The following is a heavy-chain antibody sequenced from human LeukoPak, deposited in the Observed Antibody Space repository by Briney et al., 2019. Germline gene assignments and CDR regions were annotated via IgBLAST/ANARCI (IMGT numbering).Heavy chain of an antibody. Sequence: GGSLRLSCAASGFTFSSYEMNWVRQAPGKGLEWVSYISSSGSTIYYADSVKGQFTISRDNAKNSLYLQMNSLRAEDTAVYYCARVKVRVVAAIGWFDPWGQGTLVTVSS. CDR1: GFTFSSYE. D-gene: IGHD2-15*01. CDR2: ISSSGSTI. CDR3: ARVKVRVVAAIGWFDP. V-gene: IGHV3-48*03. J-gene: IGHJ5*02.